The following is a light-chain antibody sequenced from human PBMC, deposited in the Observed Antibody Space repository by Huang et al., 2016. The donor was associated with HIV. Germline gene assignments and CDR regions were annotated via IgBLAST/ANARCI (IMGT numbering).Light chain of an antibody. Sequence: DIVMTQSPDSLTVSLGERATINCKSSQSILYSSNNKNYLAGYQQRPGQPPKLLIYWASTRESGVPDRFSGSGSGTDFTLTISSLQAEDVGIYYCQQYYNSASHTFGQGTKLEIK. V-gene: IGKV4-1*01. CDR3: QQYYNSASHT. J-gene: IGKJ2*01. CDR2: WAS. CDR1: QSILYSSNNKNY.